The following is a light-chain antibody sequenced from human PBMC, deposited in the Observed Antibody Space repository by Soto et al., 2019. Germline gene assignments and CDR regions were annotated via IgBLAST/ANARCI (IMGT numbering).Light chain of an antibody. CDR2: SNN. Sequence: QSGLTQPPSASGTPGQRVTISCSGSSSNIGTNYVSWYQQLPGTAPKLLIYSNNQRPSGVPDRFSGSKSGTSASLAISGLRSEDEAAYYCAAWDDSLSVLGTGTRSPS. CDR3: AAWDDSLSV. J-gene: IGLJ1*01. V-gene: IGLV1-47*02. CDR1: SSNIGTNY.